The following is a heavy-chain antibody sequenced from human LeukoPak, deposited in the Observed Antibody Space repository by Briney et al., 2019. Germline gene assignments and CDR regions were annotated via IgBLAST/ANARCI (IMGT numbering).Heavy chain of an antibody. Sequence: GGSLRLSCAASGFMFSSYGMHWVRQAPGKGLEWVAVIWHDGSNKFYADSVKGRFTISRDNAKNSLYLQMNSLRAEDTAVYYCATEHPVYYDFWSGYDLFDYWGQGTLVTVSS. V-gene: IGHV3-33*01. CDR1: GFMFSSYG. CDR2: IWHDGSNK. D-gene: IGHD3-3*01. J-gene: IGHJ4*02. CDR3: ATEHPVYYDFWSGYDLFDY.